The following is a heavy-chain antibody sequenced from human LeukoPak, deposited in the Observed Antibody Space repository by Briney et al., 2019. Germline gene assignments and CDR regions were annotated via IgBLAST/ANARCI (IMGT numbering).Heavy chain of an antibody. CDR2: IKQDGSKK. V-gene: IGHV3-7*01. CDR1: GFTLSSYW. D-gene: IGHD2-15*01. J-gene: IGHJ4*02. Sequence: GGSLRLSCAASGFTLSSYWMRWVRQAPGKGREWVANIKQDGSKKNYVASVKGRFTISRDNGKNALYLLMNSLRAEDTAVYYCAREGVVAAGDYWGQGTLVTVSS. CDR3: AREGVVAAGDY.